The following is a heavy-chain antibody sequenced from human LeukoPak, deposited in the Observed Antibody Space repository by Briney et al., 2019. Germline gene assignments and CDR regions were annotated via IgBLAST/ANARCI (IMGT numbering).Heavy chain of an antibody. V-gene: IGHV3-23*01. CDR1: GFTFSDYA. CDR3: AKDRSIGTYYTFDH. CDR2: ISGSGVMT. D-gene: IGHD1-26*01. J-gene: IGHJ4*02. Sequence: GGSLRLSCAASGFTFSDYAMTWVRQAPGKGLEWVATISGSGVMTYYADSVKGRFTVSGDNSKNTLYLQMSSLTAADTAVYYCAKDRSIGTYYTFDHWGQGTLVTVSS.